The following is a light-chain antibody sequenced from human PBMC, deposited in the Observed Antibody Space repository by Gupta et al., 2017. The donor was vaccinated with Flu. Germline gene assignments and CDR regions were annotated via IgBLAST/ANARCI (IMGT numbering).Light chain of an antibody. CDR3: QVCDNEHWV. Sequence: SYVLTQPPSVSVAPGQTAIITCWGTNIGSKSVHWYQRKPGQAPVVVVHDGRNRPSGVPERFVVSNFETTATLTIDRVEAGDEDDYYCQVCDNEHWVFGGGTKLTVL. J-gene: IGLJ3*02. CDR1: NIGSKS. V-gene: IGLV3-21*02. CDR2: DGR.